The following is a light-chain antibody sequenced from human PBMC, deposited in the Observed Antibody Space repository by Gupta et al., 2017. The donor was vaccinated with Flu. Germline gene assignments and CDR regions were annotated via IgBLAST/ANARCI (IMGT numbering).Light chain of an antibody. CDR1: QSVSSGY. CDR2: GAS. Sequence: IVCPHSPCPLSLSPEERATLSYRCSQSVSSGYLAWYQQKPGKAPRLLIYGASSRATGIPDRFIGSGAATAVSPTTSRLEHADVAVYYCQRQGSSPPLTFGPGTKVEI. V-gene: IGKV3-20*01. J-gene: IGKJ1*01. CDR3: QRQGSSPPLT.